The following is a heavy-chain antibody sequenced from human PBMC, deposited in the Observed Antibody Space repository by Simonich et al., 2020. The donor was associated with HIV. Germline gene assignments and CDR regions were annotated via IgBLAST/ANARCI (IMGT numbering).Heavy chain of an antibody. Sequence: EVQLVESGGGLVQPGGSLRLSCAASGFTFSSYWMTWVRQAPGKGLEWVANIKQDGREKNCVDSLKDRFTISRDNAKNSLYLQMNSLRGEDTGVYYCARDLALGRAYYDTSMDVWGQGTTVTVSS. CDR2: IKQDGREK. V-gene: IGHV3-7*01. CDR1: GFTFSSYW. D-gene: IGHD3-22*01. J-gene: IGHJ6*02. CDR3: ARDLALGRAYYDTSMDV.